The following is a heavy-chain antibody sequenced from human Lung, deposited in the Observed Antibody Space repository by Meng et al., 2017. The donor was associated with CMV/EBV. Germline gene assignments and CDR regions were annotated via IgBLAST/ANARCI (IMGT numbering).Heavy chain of an antibody. CDR1: GFTLNNDA. CDR2: IYAGGRSA. CDR3: AKDSTYSA. D-gene: IGHD6-13*01. J-gene: IGHJ5*02. V-gene: IGHV3-23*03. Sequence: LRLSCAASGFTLNNDAMNWVRQAPGKGLEWVAVIYAGGRSAYYADSVKGRFTIFRDSSKNTVYLEMNSLRAEDTALYYCAKDSTYSAWGQGTLVTVSS.